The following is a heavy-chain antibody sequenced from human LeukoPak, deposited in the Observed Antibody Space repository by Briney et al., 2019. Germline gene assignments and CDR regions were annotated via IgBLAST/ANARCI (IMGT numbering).Heavy chain of an antibody. D-gene: IGHD2-2*01. CDR3: ARGVSYCSSTSCYWYFDY. J-gene: IGHJ4*02. Sequence: GGSMRLSCAASGFTFSDYYMSWIRQAQGKGLEWVSYISSSGSTIYYADSVKGRFTISRDNAKNSLYLQMNSLRAEDTAVYYCARGVSYCSSTSCYWYFDYWGQGTLVTVSS. CDR1: GFTFSDYY. CDR2: ISSSGSTI. V-gene: IGHV3-11*01.